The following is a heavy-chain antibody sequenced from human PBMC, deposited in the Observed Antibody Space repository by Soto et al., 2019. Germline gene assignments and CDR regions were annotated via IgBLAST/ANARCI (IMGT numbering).Heavy chain of an antibody. V-gene: IGHV3-30-3*01. CDR2: ISFDENNK. J-gene: IGHJ6*02. D-gene: IGHD3-10*01. Sequence: QVQLVASGGGVVQPGRSLRLSCEASGFPFSSYAMHWVRQAPGKGLEWVALISFDENNKYYTDSVKGRFTISRDNSKNTLYLQMNSLRAEDTTVYYCGRGANGRGGDYYSGMDVWGQGTTVTVSS. CDR1: GFPFSSYA. CDR3: GRGANGRGGDYYSGMDV.